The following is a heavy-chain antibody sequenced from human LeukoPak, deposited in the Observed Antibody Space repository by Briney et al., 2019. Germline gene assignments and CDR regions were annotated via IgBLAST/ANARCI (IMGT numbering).Heavy chain of an antibody. D-gene: IGHD2-2*01. Sequence: GGSLRLSCAGSGFTFSGSVIHWVRQAAGKGLEWVGRIRSKRNNYATAYAASVKGRFTISRDDSKNTVYLHMDSLKTEDTALYYCSRLEDTSPIEVALDIWGQGTVVTVSS. CDR2: IRSKRNNYAT. J-gene: IGHJ3*02. CDR1: GFTFSGSV. CDR3: SRLEDTSPIEVALDI. V-gene: IGHV3-73*01.